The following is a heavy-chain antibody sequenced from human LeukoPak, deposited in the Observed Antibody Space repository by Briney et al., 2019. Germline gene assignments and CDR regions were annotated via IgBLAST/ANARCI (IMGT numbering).Heavy chain of an antibody. V-gene: IGHV4-38-2*01. CDR3: ARLLTGDAFDI. CDR2: IYHSGST. Sequence: PSETLSLTCAVSGYSISSGYYWGWIRQPPGKGLEWIGSIYHSGSTYYNPSLKSRVTISVDTSKNQLSLKLSSVTAADTAVYYCARLLTGDAFDIWGQGTMVTVSS. J-gene: IGHJ3*02. CDR1: GYSISSGYY. D-gene: IGHD7-27*01.